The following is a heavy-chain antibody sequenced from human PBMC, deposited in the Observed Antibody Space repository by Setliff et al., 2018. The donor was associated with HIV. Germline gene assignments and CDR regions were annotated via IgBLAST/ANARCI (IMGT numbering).Heavy chain of an antibody. CDR3: ARARWELRTYYYYYGMDV. J-gene: IGHJ6*02. D-gene: IGHD1-26*01. Sequence: ASVKVSCKASGYTFTGYYMYWVRQAPGQGLEWMGWINPNSGGTNYAQKFQGRVTMTRDTSISTAYMELSRLRSDDTAVYYCARARWELRTYYYYYGMDVWGQGTTVTVSS. CDR2: INPNSGGT. V-gene: IGHV1-2*02. CDR1: GYTFTGYY.